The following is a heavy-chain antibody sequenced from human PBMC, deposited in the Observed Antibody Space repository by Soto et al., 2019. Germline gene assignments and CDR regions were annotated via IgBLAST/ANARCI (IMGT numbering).Heavy chain of an antibody. J-gene: IGHJ4*02. CDR3: AREISPLLAPGY. CDR2: IYYSGST. Sequence: SETLSLTCTVSGGSISSYYWSWIRQPPGKGLEWIGYIYYSGSTNYNPSLKSRVTISVDTSKNQFSLNLSSVPAADTAVYYCAREISPLLAPGYWGQGTLVTVSS. CDR1: GGSISSYY. D-gene: IGHD2-15*01. V-gene: IGHV4-59*01.